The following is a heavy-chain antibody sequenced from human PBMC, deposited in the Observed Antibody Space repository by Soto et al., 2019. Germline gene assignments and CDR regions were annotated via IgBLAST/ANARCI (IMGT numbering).Heavy chain of an antibody. Sequence: QVQLVQSGAEVKKPGSSVKVSCKASGGTFSSDAFSWVLQAPGQGLEWMGGIVPMFDTPIYAQKSQASGTITADESTITAYMQLSSLRSGDTAVYYCGISGGLDRDVNYWGEGALVTVS. D-gene: IGHD1-26*01. CDR2: IVPMFDTP. CDR3: GISGGLDRDVNY. CDR1: GGTFSSDA. J-gene: IGHJ4*02. V-gene: IGHV1-69*12.